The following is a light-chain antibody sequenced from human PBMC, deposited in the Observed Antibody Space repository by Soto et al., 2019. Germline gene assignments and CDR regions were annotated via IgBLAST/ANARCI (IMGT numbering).Light chain of an antibody. V-gene: IGKV1-39*01. CDR2: FAS. CDR1: QSISAY. Sequence: DIQMTQSPSSLSASIGDRVFITCRASQSISAYLNWYQQKPGKAPKLLISFASTLQTGVTSRFSGGGSGTDFTLAISSLQPDDFATYYCQQTYTSPVTFGQGTKVEIK. CDR3: QQTYTSPVT. J-gene: IGKJ1*01.